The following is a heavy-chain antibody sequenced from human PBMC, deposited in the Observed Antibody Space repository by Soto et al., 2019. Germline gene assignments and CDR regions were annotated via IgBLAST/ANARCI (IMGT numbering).Heavy chain of an antibody. D-gene: IGHD3-3*02. V-gene: IGHV3-30-3*01. CDR3: ARHLSHLKSGWLDP. CDR1: GFTFINYA. J-gene: IGHJ5*02. CDR2: ISGDGSNQ. Sequence: QEQLVESGGGVVQPGRSLRLSCRVSGFTFINYAMHWVRQAPGKGLEWVALISGDGSNQYYADSVKGRFTISRDNSRNTLYLQMNSLRADDTAVYYWARHLSHLKSGWLDPWGQGTLVTVSS.